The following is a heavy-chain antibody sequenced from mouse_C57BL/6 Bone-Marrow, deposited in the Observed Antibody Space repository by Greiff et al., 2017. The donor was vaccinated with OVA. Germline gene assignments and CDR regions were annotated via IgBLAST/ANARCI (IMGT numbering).Heavy chain of an antibody. CDR3: AREGDYDPFDY. V-gene: IGHV1-85*01. Sequence: QVQLKQSGPELVKPGASVKLSCKASGYTFTSYDINWVKQRPGQGLEWIGWIYPRDGSTKYNEKFKGKATSTVDTSSSTAYMELHSLTSEDSAVYFCAREGDYDPFDYWGQGTTLTVSS. J-gene: IGHJ2*01. D-gene: IGHD2-4*01. CDR1: GYTFTSYD. CDR2: IYPRDGST.